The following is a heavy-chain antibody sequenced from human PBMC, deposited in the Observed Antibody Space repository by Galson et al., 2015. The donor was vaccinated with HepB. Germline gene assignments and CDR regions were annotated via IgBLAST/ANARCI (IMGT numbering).Heavy chain of an antibody. V-gene: IGHV3-48*04. J-gene: IGHJ4*02. CDR1: GLTFRSYT. CDR3: ASAYSDYDIAVW. CDR2: ISSTGSTI. D-gene: IGHD5-12*01. Sequence: LRLSCAASGLTFRSYTMNWVRQAPGKGLEWVAYISSTGSTIYYADSVKGRFTISRDNAKNSLYLQMDSLRAEDTAVYYCASAYSDYDIAVWWGQGTLVTVSS.